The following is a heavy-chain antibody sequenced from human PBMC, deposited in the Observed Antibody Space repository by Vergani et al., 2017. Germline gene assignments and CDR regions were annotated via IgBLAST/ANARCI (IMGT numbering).Heavy chain of an antibody. CDR1: GFTFSSHA. D-gene: IGHD5-24*01. J-gene: IGHJ4*02. V-gene: IGHV3-23*01. Sequence: EVQLLQSEGAVVQPGGSLRLSCAASGFTFSSHAMSWVRQGPGQGLEWVSSIKNTVDSTHYADSVKGRFTISRDNSKNTLYLQMNSLRGEDTAVYYCGRESDNYNWGQGTLVTVSS. CDR2: IKNTVDST. CDR3: GRESDNYN.